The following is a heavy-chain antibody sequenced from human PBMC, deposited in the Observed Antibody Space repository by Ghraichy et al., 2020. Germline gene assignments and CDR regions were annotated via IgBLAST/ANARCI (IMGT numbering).Heavy chain of an antibody. CDR1: GGSISSGGYY. D-gene: IGHD2-2*01. Sequence: SETLSLTCTVSGGSISSGGYYWSWIRQHPGKGLEWIGYIYYSGSTYYNPSLKSRVTISVDTSKNQFSLKLSSVTAADTAVYYCARDHCSSTSCRVDKYFDLWGRGTLVTVSS. CDR2: IYYSGST. CDR3: ARDHCSSTSCRVDKYFDL. J-gene: IGHJ2*01. V-gene: IGHV4-31*03.